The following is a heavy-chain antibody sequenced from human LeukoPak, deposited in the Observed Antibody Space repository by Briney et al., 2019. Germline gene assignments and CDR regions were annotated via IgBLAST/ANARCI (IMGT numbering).Heavy chain of an antibody. CDR3: ARDPTVTPQV. CDR2: ISYDGSNK. D-gene: IGHD4-17*01. CDR1: GFTFRSYW. V-gene: IGHV3-30-3*01. Sequence: PGGSLRLSCAASGFTFRSYWMTWVRQAPGKGLEWVAVISYDGSNKYYADSVKGRFTISRDNSKNTLYLQMNSLRAEDTAVYYCARDPTVTPQVWGQGTLVTVSS. J-gene: IGHJ4*02.